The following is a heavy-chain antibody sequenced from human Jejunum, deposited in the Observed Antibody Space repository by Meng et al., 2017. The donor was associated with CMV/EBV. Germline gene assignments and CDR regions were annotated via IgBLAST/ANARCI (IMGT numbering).Heavy chain of an antibody. Sequence: VQLQQWGAGRLQPSETLSLTCAVYGGSFSGYYWSWIRQPPGKGLEWIGEINHSRGTKYNPSLKSRVTISADTSKNQFSLKLTSVTAADTAVYYCARGNYDSSGYYLDYWGQGTLVTVSS. CDR3: ARGNYDSSGYYLDY. V-gene: IGHV4-34*01. CDR1: GGSFSGYY. CDR2: INHSRGT. D-gene: IGHD3-22*01. J-gene: IGHJ4*02.